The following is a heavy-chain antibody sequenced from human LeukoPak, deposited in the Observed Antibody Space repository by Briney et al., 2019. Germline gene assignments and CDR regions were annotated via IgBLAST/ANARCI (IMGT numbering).Heavy chain of an antibody. V-gene: IGHV3-21*01. CDR3: ARDPFNTAMVTYYYMDV. CDR2: ISSSSTCK. J-gene: IGHJ6*03. D-gene: IGHD5-18*01. CDR1: GFTFSSYS. Sequence: PGGSLRLSCAASGFTFSSYSMNWVRQAPGKGLEWVSSISSSSTCKYYADSVKGRFTVSRDNAKNSLYLQMNSLRAEDTAVYYCARDPFNTAMVTYYYMDVWGKGTTVTVSS.